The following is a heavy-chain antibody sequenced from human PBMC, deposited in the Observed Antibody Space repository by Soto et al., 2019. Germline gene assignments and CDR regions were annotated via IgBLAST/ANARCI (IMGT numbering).Heavy chain of an antibody. Sequence: PSELLGLTCPFSCVSLTSGTYYFGSIRQHPGKGLDCIGYIFYSGSTDYNPSLKSRVNISVDTSKNQFSLKLNSVTAADTAVYFCATTEDYFDYWCQGTLVSVS. CDR2: IFYSGST. J-gene: IGHJ4*02. CDR1: CVSLTSGTYY. CDR3: ATTEDYFDY. V-gene: IGHV4-31*03.